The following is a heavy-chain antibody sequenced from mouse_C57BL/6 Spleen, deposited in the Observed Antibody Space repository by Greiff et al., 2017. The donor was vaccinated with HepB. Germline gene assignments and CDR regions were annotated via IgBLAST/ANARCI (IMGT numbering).Heavy chain of an antibody. D-gene: IGHD1-1*01. Sequence: QVQLKQSGAELVRPGASVTLSCKASGYTFTDYEMHWVKQTPVHGLEWIGAIDPETGGTAYNQKFKGKAILTADKSSSTAYMELRSLTSEDSAVYYCTGKGNYYGSSYWYFDVWGTGTTVTVSS. CDR2: IDPETGGT. J-gene: IGHJ1*03. V-gene: IGHV1-15*01. CDR1: GYTFTDYE. CDR3: TGKGNYYGSSYWYFDV.